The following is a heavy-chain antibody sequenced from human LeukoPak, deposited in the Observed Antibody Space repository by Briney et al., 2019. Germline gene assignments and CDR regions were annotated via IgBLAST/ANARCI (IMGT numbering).Heavy chain of an antibody. J-gene: IGHJ5*02. Sequence: SVKVSCKASGGTFSSYAISWVRQAPGQGLEWMGGIIPIFGTANYAQKFQGRVTITADKSTSTAYMELSSLRSEDTAVYYCARTKTIFGVGHNWFDPWGQGTLVTVSS. D-gene: IGHD3-3*01. V-gene: IGHV1-69*06. CDR1: GGTFSSYA. CDR2: IIPIFGTA. CDR3: ARTKTIFGVGHNWFDP.